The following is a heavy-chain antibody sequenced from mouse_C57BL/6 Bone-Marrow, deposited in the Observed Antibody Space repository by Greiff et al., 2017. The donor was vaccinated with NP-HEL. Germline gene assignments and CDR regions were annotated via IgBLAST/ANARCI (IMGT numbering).Heavy chain of an antibody. CDR2: IDPNGGGT. Sequence: VQLQQPGAELVKPGASVKLSCKASGYTFTSYWMHWVKQRPGRGLEWIGRIDPNGGGTKYNEKFKSKATLTEDKHSSTAYMQPRNLAAGDSAVYYCARGGYSYYFDYWGQGTTLTVSS. V-gene: IGHV1-72*01. D-gene: IGHD2-3*01. CDR1: GYTFTSYW. J-gene: IGHJ2*01. CDR3: ARGGYSYYFDY.